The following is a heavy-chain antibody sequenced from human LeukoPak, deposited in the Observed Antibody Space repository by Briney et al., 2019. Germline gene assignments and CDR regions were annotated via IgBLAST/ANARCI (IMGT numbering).Heavy chain of an antibody. D-gene: IGHD3-16*01. J-gene: IGHJ4*02. Sequence: SGPTLVNPTQTLTLTCTFSGFSLSSSEVAVGWIRQPPGKALEWLALIYGGDEKRYSPVLESRLTIMKDSSKNQVVLTMTNMDPVDTATYYCAHRRGGDFDYWGQGTLVTVSS. CDR3: AHRRGGDFDY. CDR1: GFSLSSSEVA. V-gene: IGHV2-5*02. CDR2: IYGGDEK.